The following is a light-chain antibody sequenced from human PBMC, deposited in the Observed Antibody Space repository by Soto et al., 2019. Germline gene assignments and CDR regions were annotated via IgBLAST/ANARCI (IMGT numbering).Light chain of an antibody. J-gene: IGKJ4*01. Sequence: DIQITQSASSLSETVGNRASITCGASQSISSYLNWYQQKPGKAPKLLIYAASSLQSGVPSRFSGSGSGTDFTLTISSLQPEDFATYYCQQSYSTPLTFGGGTKVDIK. CDR2: AAS. CDR3: QQSYSTPLT. V-gene: IGKV1-39*01. CDR1: QSISSY.